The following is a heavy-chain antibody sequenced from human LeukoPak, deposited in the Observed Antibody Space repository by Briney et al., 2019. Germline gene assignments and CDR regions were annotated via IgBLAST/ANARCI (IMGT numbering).Heavy chain of an antibody. V-gene: IGHV3-7*01. CDR3: AKVAHYYYGSESYYFFEH. Sequence: GGSLRLSCVASGFTFTTYWMSWVRQPPGKGLEWVANIKQDGTERYYVDSVKGRFTISRDNAKNSLYLQMNSLRVEDTAIYYCAKVAHYYYGSESYYFFEHWGQGTPVTASS. CDR2: IKQDGTER. CDR1: GFTFTTYW. J-gene: IGHJ4*02. D-gene: IGHD3-10*01.